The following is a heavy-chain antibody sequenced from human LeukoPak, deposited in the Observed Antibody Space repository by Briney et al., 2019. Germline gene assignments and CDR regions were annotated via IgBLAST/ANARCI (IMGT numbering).Heavy chain of an antibody. J-gene: IGHJ4*02. CDR2: IYSGGST. Sequence: GGSLRLSCAASGFTVSSNYMSWVRQAPGKGLEWVSVIYSGGSTYYADSVKGRFTISRDDSKNTLYLQMNSLRAEDTAVYYCARHSRDGYNYLDSWGQGTLVTVSS. CDR3: ARHSRDGYNYLDS. CDR1: GFTVSSNY. V-gene: IGHV3-53*01. D-gene: IGHD5-24*01.